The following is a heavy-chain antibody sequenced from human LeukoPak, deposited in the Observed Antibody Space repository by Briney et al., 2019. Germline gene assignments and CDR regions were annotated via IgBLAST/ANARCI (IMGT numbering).Heavy chain of an antibody. J-gene: IGHJ4*02. CDR3: AKAGRITMIVVVTYVDY. D-gene: IGHD3-22*01. V-gene: IGHV3-23*01. CDR2: ISGSGGST. Sequence: GGSLRLSCAASGFTFSSYAMSWVRQAPGKGLEWVSAISGSGGSTYYADSVKGRFTISRDNSKNTLYLQMNSLRAEDTAVYYCAKAGRITMIVVVTYVDYWGQGTLVTVSP. CDR1: GFTFSSYA.